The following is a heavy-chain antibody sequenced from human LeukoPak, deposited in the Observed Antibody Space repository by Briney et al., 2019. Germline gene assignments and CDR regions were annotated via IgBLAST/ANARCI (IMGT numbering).Heavy chain of an antibody. V-gene: IGHV3-21*01. Sequence: GGSLRLSCVASEFTLRSYRMHWVRQAPGKGLEWVSYISTSSTYIYYADSVMGRFTISRDNAKNSLYLHMSSLRAEDTAVYYCARDASGSSIGLIDFWGQGTLVTVSS. CDR3: ARDASGSSIGLIDF. CDR1: EFTLRSYR. J-gene: IGHJ4*02. D-gene: IGHD1-26*01. CDR2: ISTSSTYI.